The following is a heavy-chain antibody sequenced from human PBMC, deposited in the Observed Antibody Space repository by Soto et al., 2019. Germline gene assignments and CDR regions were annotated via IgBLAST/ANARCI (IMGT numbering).Heavy chain of an antibody. CDR3: GALNYGGDDC. D-gene: IGHD4-17*01. V-gene: IGHV3-30*03. CDR2: IPYDGSYQ. J-gene: IGHJ4*02. Sequence: QVQLVESGGGVVQPGRSLRLSCAASGLPFSSFGMHWVRQAPGKGLACVAIIPYDGSYQYYVDSVKGRFTISRDNSKNTLYLQMDSLRPEDTAVYYCGALNYGGDDCWGQGTLVTVSS. CDR1: GLPFSSFG.